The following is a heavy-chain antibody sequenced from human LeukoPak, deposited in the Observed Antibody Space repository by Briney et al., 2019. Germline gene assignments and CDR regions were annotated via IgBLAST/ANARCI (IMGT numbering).Heavy chain of an antibody. D-gene: IGHD2-2*01. CDR1: GGSISSYY. Sequence: SETLSLTCTVSGGSISSYYWSWIRQPAGKGLEWIGRIYTSGSTNYNPSLKSRVTMSLDTSKNQFSLKLSSVTAADTAVYYCARERLVVVVPAANLNWFDPWGQGTLVTVSS. CDR2: IYTSGST. CDR3: ARERLVVVVPAANLNWFDP. J-gene: IGHJ5*02. V-gene: IGHV4-4*07.